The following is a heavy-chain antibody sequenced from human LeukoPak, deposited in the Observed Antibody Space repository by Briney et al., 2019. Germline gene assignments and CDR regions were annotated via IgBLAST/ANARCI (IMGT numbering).Heavy chain of an antibody. D-gene: IGHD6-19*01. CDR1: GYTFTSYA. Sequence: ASVKVSCKASGYTFTSYAMHWVRQAPGQRLEWMGWINAGNGNTKYSQKFQGRVTITRETSASTAYMELSSLRSEDTAVYYCAVGFEWLGLFDYWGQGTLVTVSS. CDR2: INAGNGNT. V-gene: IGHV1-3*01. CDR3: AVGFEWLGLFDY. J-gene: IGHJ4*02.